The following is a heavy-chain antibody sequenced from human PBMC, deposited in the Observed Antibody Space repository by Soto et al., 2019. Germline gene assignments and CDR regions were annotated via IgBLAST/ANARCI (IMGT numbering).Heavy chain of an antibody. Sequence: VASVKVSCKAFGYTFTGYYMHWVRQAPGQGLEWMGIINPSGGSTSYAQKFQGRVTMTRDTSTSTVYMELSSLRSEDTAVYYCARDPGYSYGYGYGMDVWGQGTTVTVSS. CDR3: ARDPGYSYGYGYGMDV. V-gene: IGHV1-46*01. J-gene: IGHJ6*02. CDR1: GYTFTGYY. D-gene: IGHD5-18*01. CDR2: INPSGGST.